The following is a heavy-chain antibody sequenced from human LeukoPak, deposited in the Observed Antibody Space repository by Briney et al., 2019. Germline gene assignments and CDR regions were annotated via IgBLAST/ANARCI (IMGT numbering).Heavy chain of an antibody. CDR3: ARGSRPYPTRNYMDV. V-gene: IGHV4-34*01. J-gene: IGHJ6*03. D-gene: IGHD1-26*01. CDR1: GGSISSGGYY. CDR2: INHSGST. Sequence: SETLSLTCAVSGGSISSGGYYWSWIRQRPGQGLEWVGEINHSGSTNYNPSLKSRVTISVDTSKNQFSLKLSSVTAADTAVYYCARGSRPYPTRNYMDVWGKGTTVTVSS.